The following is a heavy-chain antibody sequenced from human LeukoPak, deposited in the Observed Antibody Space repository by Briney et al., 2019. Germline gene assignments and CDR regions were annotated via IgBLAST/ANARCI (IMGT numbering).Heavy chain of an antibody. D-gene: IGHD2-21*02. J-gene: IGHJ6*02. Sequence: ASVKVSCKASGYTFTTYYMHWVRQAPGQGLEWMGIINPSGGSTSYAQKFQGRVTMTRDTSTSTVYMEMSGLRSEDTAVYYCARAYCGGDCYSGIRTYYYGMDVWGQGTTVTISS. CDR2: INPSGGST. V-gene: IGHV1-46*01. CDR3: ARAYCGGDCYSGIRTYYYGMDV. CDR1: GYTFTTYY.